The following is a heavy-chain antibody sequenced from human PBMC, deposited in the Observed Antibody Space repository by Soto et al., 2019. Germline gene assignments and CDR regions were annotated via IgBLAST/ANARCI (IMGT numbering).Heavy chain of an antibody. V-gene: IGHV3-48*02. CDR1: GVTFSSHS. D-gene: IGHD6-6*01. Sequence: PWVSLRLSCAAFGVTFSSHSMNCVRQAPGKGLEWVSYISSSSSTIYYADSVKGRFTISRENAKNSLYLQMNSLRDEDTAVFYCARTEYSSSSYGMDVWGQGPTVTVPS. CDR2: ISSSSSTI. J-gene: IGHJ6*02. CDR3: ARTEYSSSSYGMDV.